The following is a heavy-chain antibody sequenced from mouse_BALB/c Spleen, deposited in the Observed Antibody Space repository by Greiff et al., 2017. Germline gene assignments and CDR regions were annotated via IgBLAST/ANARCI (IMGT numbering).Heavy chain of an antibody. Sequence: DVKLVESGGDLVKPGGSLKLSCAASGFTFSSYTMSWVRQTPEKRLEWVAYISNGGGSTYYPDTVKGRFTISRDNAKNTLYLQMSSLKSEDTAMYYCARHRGNWYFDVWGAGTTVTVSS. D-gene: IGHD3-1*01. V-gene: IGHV5-12-2*01. J-gene: IGHJ1*01. CDR1: GFTFSSYT. CDR2: ISNGGGST. CDR3: ARHRGNWYFDV.